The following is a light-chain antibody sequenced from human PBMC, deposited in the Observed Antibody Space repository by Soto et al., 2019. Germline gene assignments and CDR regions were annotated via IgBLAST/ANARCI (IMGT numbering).Light chain of an antibody. Sequence: ELVLTQSPATLSLSPGERATLSCRANESISNYLAWYQQKPGQPPRLLIYDASNSAAGVPARVSASGSGTDFTLTISSLEPEDFAVYYCQQRSKWPPLTFGGGTKVESK. V-gene: IGKV3-11*01. CDR1: ESISNY. J-gene: IGKJ4*01. CDR3: QQRSKWPPLT. CDR2: DAS.